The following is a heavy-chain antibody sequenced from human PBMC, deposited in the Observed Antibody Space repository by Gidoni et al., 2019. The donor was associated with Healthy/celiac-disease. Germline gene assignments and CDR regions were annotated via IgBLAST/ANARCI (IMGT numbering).Heavy chain of an antibody. J-gene: IGHJ4*02. V-gene: IGHV4-39*01. D-gene: IGHD3-3*01. Sequence: DGLEWIGGIYYSGSTYYNPSLKSRVTISVDTSKNQFSLKLSSVTAADMAVYYCASHFYDFWSGYLYYFDYWGQGTLVTVSS. CDR3: ASHFYDFWSGYLYYFDY. CDR2: IYYSGST.